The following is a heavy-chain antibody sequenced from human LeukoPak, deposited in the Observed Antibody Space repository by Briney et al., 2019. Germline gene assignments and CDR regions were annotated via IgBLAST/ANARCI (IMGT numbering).Heavy chain of an antibody. D-gene: IGHD2-2*01. CDR3: ARVPANYGMDV. CDR2: ISSSSSYT. V-gene: IGHV3-11*06. Sequence: GGSLRPSCAASGFTFSDYYMSWIRQAPGKGREWVSYISSSSSYTNYADSVKGRFTISRDNAKNSLYLQMNSLRAEDTAVYYCARVPANYGMDVWGKGTAVSVSS. CDR1: GFTFSDYY. J-gene: IGHJ6*04.